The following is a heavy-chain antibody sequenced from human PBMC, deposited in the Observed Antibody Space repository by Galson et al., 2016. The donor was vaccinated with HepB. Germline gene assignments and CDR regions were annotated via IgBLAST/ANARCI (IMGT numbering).Heavy chain of an antibody. CDR3: ARDLGVHAGNY. J-gene: IGHJ4*02. CDR2: ISSSGDAV. CDR1: GFTFSSFS. D-gene: IGHD3-16*01. Sequence: SLRLSCAPSGFTFSSFSMHWVRQAPGKGLEWLSYISSSGDAVYYADSVRGRFTISRGNAKNSLFLQMNSLRVEDTAVYYCARDLGVHAGNYWGQGTRVSVSS. V-gene: IGHV3-48*01.